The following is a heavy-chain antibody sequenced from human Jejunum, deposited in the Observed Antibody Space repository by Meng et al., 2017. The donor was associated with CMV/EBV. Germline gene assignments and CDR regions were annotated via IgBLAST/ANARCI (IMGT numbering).Heavy chain of an antibody. CDR1: GFTFTRYS. Sequence: SGFTFTRYSMNWVRQAPGKGLEWVSSISSSSSYIYYADSVKGRFTISRDNAKNSLYLQMNSLRAEDTAVYYCARAGGIYDSPDVWGQGTTVTVSS. J-gene: IGHJ6*02. D-gene: IGHD3-3*01. CDR2: ISSSSSYI. V-gene: IGHV3-21*01. CDR3: ARAGGIYDSPDV.